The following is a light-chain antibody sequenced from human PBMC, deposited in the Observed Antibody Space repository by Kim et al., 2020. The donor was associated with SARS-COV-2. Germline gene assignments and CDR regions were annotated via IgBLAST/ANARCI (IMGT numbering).Light chain of an antibody. CDR2: DAS. CDR1: QSVSPY. Sequence: SLSPGERATLSCRASQSVSPYLAWYQQKPGQAPRLLIYDASKRATGIPARFSGSGSRTDFTLTISSLEPDDFAVYYCQLRTNWLTSGGGTKVDIK. V-gene: IGKV3-11*01. CDR3: QLRTNWLT. J-gene: IGKJ4*01.